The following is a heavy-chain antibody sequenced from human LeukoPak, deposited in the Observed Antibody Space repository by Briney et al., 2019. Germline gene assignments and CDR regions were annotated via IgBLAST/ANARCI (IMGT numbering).Heavy chain of an antibody. D-gene: IGHD3-10*01. V-gene: IGHV3-74*01. Sequence: GGSLRLSCAASGFTFSSYWMHWVRQAPGKGLVWVSRINSDGSSSSYADSVKGRFTISRDNATNTLYLQMNSPRLEDTAVYYCARVSVIMDFDYWGQGTLVTVSS. CDR1: GFTFSSYW. CDR2: INSDGSSS. CDR3: ARVSVIMDFDY. J-gene: IGHJ4*02.